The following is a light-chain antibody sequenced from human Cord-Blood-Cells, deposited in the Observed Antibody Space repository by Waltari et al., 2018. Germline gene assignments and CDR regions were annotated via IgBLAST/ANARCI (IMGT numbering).Light chain of an antibody. CDR2: GNS. CDR3: QSYDSSLSGWV. CDR1: SSNIGSGYD. J-gene: IGLJ3*02. V-gene: IGLV1-40*01. Sequence: HSVLTQPPSVSAAPGLRVTISCAGSSSNIGSGYDVHWYQQLPGTAHKLLIYGNSNRPSGVPDRFSGSKSGTSASLASTGLQAEDEADYYCQSYDSSLSGWVFGGGTKLTVL.